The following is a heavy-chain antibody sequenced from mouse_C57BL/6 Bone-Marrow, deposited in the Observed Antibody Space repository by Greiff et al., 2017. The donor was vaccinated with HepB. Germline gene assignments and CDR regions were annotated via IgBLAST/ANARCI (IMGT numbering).Heavy chain of an antibody. CDR3: TRDGPVRYRYFDV. Sequence: DVKLQESGEGLVKPGGSLKLSCAASGFTFSSYAMSWVRQTPEKRLEWVAYISSGGDYIYYADTVKGRFTISRDNARNTLYLQMSSLKSEDTAMYYCTRDGPVRYRYFDVWGTGTTVTVSS. D-gene: IGHD1-1*01. CDR1: GFTFSSYA. CDR2: ISSGGDYI. J-gene: IGHJ1*03. V-gene: IGHV5-9-1*02.